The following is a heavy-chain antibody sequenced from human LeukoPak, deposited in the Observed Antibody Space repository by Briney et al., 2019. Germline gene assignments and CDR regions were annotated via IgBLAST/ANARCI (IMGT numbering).Heavy chain of an antibody. Sequence: PGGSLRLSCAASGFTFSSYAMSWVRQAPGKGLEWVSAISGSGGSTYYADSVKGRFTISRDNSKNTLYLQMNSLRAEDTAVYHCAKIVVVVAATPSGPNWFDPWGQGTLVTVSS. CDR1: GFTFSSYA. J-gene: IGHJ5*02. D-gene: IGHD2-15*01. CDR3: AKIVVVVAATPSGPNWFDP. V-gene: IGHV3-23*01. CDR2: ISGSGGST.